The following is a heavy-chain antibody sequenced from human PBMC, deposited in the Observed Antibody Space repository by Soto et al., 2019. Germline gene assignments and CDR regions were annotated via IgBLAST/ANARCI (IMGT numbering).Heavy chain of an antibody. CDR3: ARDRSGRSGSYYIPYNWFDP. CDR1: GGPISSGDYY. Sequence: LSLTCTVSGGPISSGDYYWSWIRQPPGKGLEWIGYIYYSGSTYYNPSLKSRVTISVDTSKNQFSLKLSSVTAADTAVYYCARDRSGRSGSYYIPYNWFDPWGQGTLVTVYS. D-gene: IGHD3-10*01. J-gene: IGHJ5*02. CDR2: IYYSGST. V-gene: IGHV4-30-4*01.